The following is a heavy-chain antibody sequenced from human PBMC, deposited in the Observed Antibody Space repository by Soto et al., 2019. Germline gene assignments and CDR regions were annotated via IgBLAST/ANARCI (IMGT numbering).Heavy chain of an antibody. CDR2: ISYDGSNK. D-gene: IGHD3-22*01. J-gene: IGHJ4*02. CDR3: ARDQGLLRGSSGQNPFDY. CDR1: GFTFSSYA. Sequence: PGGSLRLSCAASGFTFSSYAMHWVRQAPGKGLEWVAVISYDGSNKYYADSVKGRFTISRDNSKHTLYLQMNSLRAEDTAVYYCARDQGLLRGSSGQNPFDYWGQGTLVTVSS. V-gene: IGHV3-30-3*01.